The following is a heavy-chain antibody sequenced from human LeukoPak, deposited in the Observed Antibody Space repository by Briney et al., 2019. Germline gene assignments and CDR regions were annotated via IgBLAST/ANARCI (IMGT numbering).Heavy chain of an antibody. J-gene: IGHJ6*03. CDR2: MNPNSGNT. CDR1: GYTFTSYD. Sequence: ASVKLSCKASGYTFTSYDINWVRQATGQGLEWMGWMNPNSGNTGYAQKFQGRVTMTRNTSISTAYMELSSLRSEDTAVYYCATLPIAVAGTPAYYYYYYMDVWGKGTTVTVSS. CDR3: ATLPIAVAGTPAYYYYYYMDV. V-gene: IGHV1-8*01. D-gene: IGHD6-19*01.